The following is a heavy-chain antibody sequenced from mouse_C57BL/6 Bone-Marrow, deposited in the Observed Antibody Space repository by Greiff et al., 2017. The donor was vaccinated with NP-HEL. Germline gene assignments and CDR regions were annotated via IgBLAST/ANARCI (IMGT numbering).Heavy chain of an antibody. CDR2: IHPNSGST. CDR3: ARSRITTVPWYFDV. CDR1: GYTFTSYW. V-gene: IGHV1-64*01. J-gene: IGHJ1*03. Sequence: VQLQQPGAELVKPGASVKLSCKASGYTFTSYWMHWVKQRPGQGLEWIGMIHPNSGSTNYNEKLKSKATLTVDKSSSTTYMQLSSLTSEDSAVYYCARSRITTVPWYFDVWGTGTTVTVSS. D-gene: IGHD1-1*01.